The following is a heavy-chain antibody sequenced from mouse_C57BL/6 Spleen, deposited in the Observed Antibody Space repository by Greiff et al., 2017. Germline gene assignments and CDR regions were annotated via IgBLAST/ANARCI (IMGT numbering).Heavy chain of an antibody. CDR1: GYSITSGYY. Sequence: EVKLMESGPGLVKPSQSLSLTCSVTGYSITSGYYWNWIRQFPGNKLEWMGYISYDGSNNYNPSLKNRISITRDTSKNQFFLKLNSVTTEDTATYYCARDDPYAMDYWGQGTSVTVSS. J-gene: IGHJ4*01. V-gene: IGHV3-6*01. CDR3: ARDDPYAMDY. CDR2: ISYDGSN.